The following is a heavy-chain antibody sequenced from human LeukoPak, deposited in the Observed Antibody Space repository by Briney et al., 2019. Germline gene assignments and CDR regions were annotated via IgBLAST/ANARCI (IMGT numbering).Heavy chain of an antibody. CDR2: IYYSGST. Sequence: PSETLSLTCAVYGGSFGGYYWGWIRQPPGRGLEWIGSIYYSGSTYYNPSLKSRVTISVDTSKNQFSLKLSSVTAADTAVYYCARQRIAARRRTASDFDYWGQGTLVTVSS. V-gene: IGHV4-39*01. CDR3: ARQRIAARRRTASDFDY. D-gene: IGHD6-6*01. CDR1: GGSFGGYY. J-gene: IGHJ4*02.